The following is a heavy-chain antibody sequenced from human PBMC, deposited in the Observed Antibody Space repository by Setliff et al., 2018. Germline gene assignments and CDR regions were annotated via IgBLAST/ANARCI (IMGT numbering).Heavy chain of an antibody. D-gene: IGHD2-15*01. CDR2: TIPNFGTT. CDR3: ASAEVVVAP. J-gene: IGHJ4*02. CDR1: GGTFSSYG. Sequence: SVKVSCKAFGGTFSSYGISWVRQAPGQGLEWLGGTIPNFGTTNYAQEFQGRVTIITDESTSTAYMELSSLRYEDTAVYYCASAEVVVAPWGQGTLVTVSS. V-gene: IGHV1-69*05.